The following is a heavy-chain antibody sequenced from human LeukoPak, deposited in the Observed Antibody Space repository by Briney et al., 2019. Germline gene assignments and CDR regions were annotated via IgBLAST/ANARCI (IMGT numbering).Heavy chain of an antibody. Sequence: SVKVSCKASGGTFSSYAISWVRQAPGQGLEWMGGIIPIFGTANYAQKFQGGVTITADGSTSTAYMELSSLRSEDTAVYYCARDIVVVVTATYDYYYYGMDVWGQGTTVTVSS. J-gene: IGHJ6*02. CDR1: GGTFSSYA. CDR3: ARDIVVVVTATYDYYYYGMDV. CDR2: IIPIFGTA. D-gene: IGHD2-15*01. V-gene: IGHV1-69*13.